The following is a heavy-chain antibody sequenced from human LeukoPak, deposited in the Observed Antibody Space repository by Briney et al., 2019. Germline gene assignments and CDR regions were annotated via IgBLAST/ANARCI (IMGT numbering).Heavy chain of an antibody. CDR3: ARAYELDY. V-gene: IGHV4-39*02. CDR2: IYSSGST. J-gene: IGHJ4*02. CDR1: GASISGSGYY. D-gene: IGHD3-3*01. Sequence: SETLSLTCTVSGASISGSGYYWGWIRQPPGKGLEWIGSIYSSGSTYYNASLQSRVTISIETSKNQISLRLNSVTAADTAMYYCARAYELDYWGQGTLVTVSS.